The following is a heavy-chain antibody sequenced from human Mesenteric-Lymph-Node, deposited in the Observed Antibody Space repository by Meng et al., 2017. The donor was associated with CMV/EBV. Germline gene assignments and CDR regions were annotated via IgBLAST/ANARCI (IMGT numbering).Heavy chain of an antibody. D-gene: IGHD3-3*01. V-gene: IGHV3-23*01. CDR2: ISGSGGGT. J-gene: IGHJ4*02. Sequence: GESLKISCAASGFTFNSYAMIWVRQAPGKGLEWVSGISGSGGGTYYADSVKGRFTISRDNSKNTLYLQMNSLRAEDTAVYYCAKVPYYDPNYYFDYWGQGTLVTVSS. CDR1: GFTFNSYA. CDR3: AKVPYYDPNYYFDY.